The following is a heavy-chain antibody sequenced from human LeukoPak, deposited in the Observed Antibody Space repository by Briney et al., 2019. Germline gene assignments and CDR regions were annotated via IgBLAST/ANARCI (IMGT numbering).Heavy chain of an antibody. CDR1: GFTFVTYG. CDR2: INDDAKNT. CDR3: AKRVPYGSSAVYFDS. Sequence: GGSLRLSCAASGFTFVTYGMNWVRQAPGKGLERVSAINDDAKNTFYADSVKGRFTISRDNSKNTLYLQMSSLTVEDTAIYYCAKRVPYGSSAVYFDSWGQGTLVTVSS. V-gene: IGHV3-23*01. D-gene: IGHD6-6*01. J-gene: IGHJ4*02.